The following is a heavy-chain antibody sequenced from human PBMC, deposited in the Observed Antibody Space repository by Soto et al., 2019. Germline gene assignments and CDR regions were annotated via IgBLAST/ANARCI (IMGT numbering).Heavy chain of an antibody. CDR3: ARGQGSSGWSYYYYYGMDV. D-gene: IGHD6-19*01. CDR1: GYTFTGYY. Sequence: ASVKVSCKASGYTFTGYYMHWVRQAPGQGLEWMGWINPNSGGTNYAQKFQGWVTMTRDTSISTAYMELSRLRSDDTAVYYCARGQGSSGWSYYYYYGMDVWGQGTTVTGSS. J-gene: IGHJ6*02. V-gene: IGHV1-2*04. CDR2: INPNSGGT.